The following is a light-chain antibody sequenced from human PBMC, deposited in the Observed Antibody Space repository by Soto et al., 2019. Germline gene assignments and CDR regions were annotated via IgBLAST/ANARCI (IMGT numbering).Light chain of an antibody. V-gene: IGKV1D-12*01. Sequence: DIQMTQSPSSVSVSVGDRVTITCRASQDISGWLAWFQQKPGEAPKLLIYGAFSLQSGVPSRFSGSGSGTDFTLTISSLQPEDSATYYCQQANSFPWTFGQGTKVEIK. CDR3: QQANSFPWT. CDR2: GAF. J-gene: IGKJ1*01. CDR1: QDISGW.